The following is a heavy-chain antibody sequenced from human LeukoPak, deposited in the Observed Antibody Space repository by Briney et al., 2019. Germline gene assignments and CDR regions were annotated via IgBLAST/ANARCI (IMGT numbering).Heavy chain of an antibody. CDR2: IIPIFGTA. CDR1: AGTFRSYA. J-gene: IGHJ4*02. V-gene: IGHV1-69*05. CDR3: ARGSTDELLFGDY. D-gene: IGHD4-11*01. Sequence: ASVKVSCKASAGTFRSYAISWVRQARGQGLEWMGGIIPIFGTANYAQKFHGRVTITTDESTSTAYMELSSLRSEDTAVYYCARGSTDELLFGDYWGQGTLVTVSS.